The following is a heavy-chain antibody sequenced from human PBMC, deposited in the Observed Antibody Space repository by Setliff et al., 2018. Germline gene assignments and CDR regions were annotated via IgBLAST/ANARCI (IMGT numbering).Heavy chain of an antibody. CDR3: ARDNTILGATDH. J-gene: IGHJ5*02. D-gene: IGHD1-26*01. CDR2: INHSGST. V-gene: IGHV4-34*01. CDR1: GGSFSGYS. Sequence: SETLSLTCAVYGGSFSGYSWTWIRQPPGKGLEWIGDINHSGSTNYSPSLKSRVTISVDTSKNQFSLRLTSLTAADTAVYFCARDNTILGATDHWGQGTLVTVSS.